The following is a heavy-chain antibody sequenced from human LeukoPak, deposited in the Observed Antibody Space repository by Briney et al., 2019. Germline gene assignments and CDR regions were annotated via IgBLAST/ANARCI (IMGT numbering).Heavy chain of an antibody. J-gene: IGHJ4*02. V-gene: IGHV5-51*01. D-gene: IGHD3-10*01. CDR1: GYSFTSYW. CDR2: IYPGDSDT. CDR3: ARGHPYYYGSGSYYNPIVDY. Sequence: GESLKISCKGSGYSFTSYWIGWVRQMPGKGLEWMGIIYPGDSDTRYSPSFQGQVTISADKSISTAYLQWSSLKASDTAMYYCARGHPYYYGSGSYYNPIVDYWGQGTLVTVSS.